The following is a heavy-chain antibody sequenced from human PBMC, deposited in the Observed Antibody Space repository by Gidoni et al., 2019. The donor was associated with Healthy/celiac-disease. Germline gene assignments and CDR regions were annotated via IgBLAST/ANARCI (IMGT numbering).Heavy chain of an antibody. Sequence: QVQLQESGPGRVKPSGTLSLTCAVSGGAISSSNWWSWVRQPPGKGLEWIGEISHSGSPNYNPSLKRLVPISVDKSTTQFSLKLSSVTAADTAVYYCAREGEDYSAPGDWFDPWGQGTLVTVSS. J-gene: IGHJ5*02. CDR2: ISHSGSP. CDR3: AREGEDYSAPGDWFDP. CDR1: GGAISSSNW. V-gene: IGHV4-4*02. D-gene: IGHD2-15*01.